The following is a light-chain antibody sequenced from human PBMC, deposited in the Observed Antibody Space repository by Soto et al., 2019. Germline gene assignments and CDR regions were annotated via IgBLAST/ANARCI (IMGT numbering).Light chain of an antibody. CDR3: QQYYSYPWT. CDR1: QGMSSY. CDR2: AAS. V-gene: IGKV1-8*01. Sequence: AIRMTQSPSSFSASTGDRVTITCRASQGMSSYLAWYQQKPGKAPKLLISAASTLQSGVPSRFSGSGSGTDFTLTISCLQSEDFATYYCQQYYSYPWTFGQGTKGDIK. J-gene: IGKJ1*01.